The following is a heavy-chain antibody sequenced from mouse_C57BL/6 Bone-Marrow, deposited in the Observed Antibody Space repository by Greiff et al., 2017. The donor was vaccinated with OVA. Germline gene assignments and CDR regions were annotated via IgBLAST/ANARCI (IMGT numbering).Heavy chain of an antibody. Sequence: QVTLKESGPGILQPSQTLSLTCSFSGFSLSTSNMGIGWIRQPSGKGLEWLAHIWWNDDKYYNPSLKSRLTISKDTSNNQVFHKITSVDTADTATYYCALPYYSNYVDWYFDVWGTGTTVTVSS. J-gene: IGHJ1*03. V-gene: IGHV8-5*01. CDR1: GFSLSTSNMG. CDR3: ALPYYSNYVDWYFDV. D-gene: IGHD2-5*01. CDR2: IWWNDDK.